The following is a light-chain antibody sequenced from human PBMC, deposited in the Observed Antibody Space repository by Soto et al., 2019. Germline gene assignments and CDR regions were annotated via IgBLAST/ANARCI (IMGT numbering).Light chain of an antibody. Sequence: QSALTQPPSASGSPGQSVTISCTGTSSDVGGYNYFSWCQQHPGKAPKLMIYEVSKRPSGVPVRFSGSKSGNTASLTVFGLQAEDEADYYCSSYAGSNNFGVFGTGTKVTVL. J-gene: IGLJ1*01. V-gene: IGLV2-8*01. CDR2: EVS. CDR3: SSYAGSNNFGV. CDR1: SSDVGGYNY.